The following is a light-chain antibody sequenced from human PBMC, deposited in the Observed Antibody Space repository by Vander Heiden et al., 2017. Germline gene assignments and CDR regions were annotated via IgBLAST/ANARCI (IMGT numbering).Light chain of an antibody. Sequence: DIQMTQSPSSLSASVGDRVTITCQASQDISNYLNWYQQKPGKAPKLLIYDASNLETGVPSRFSGSGSGTDFTCTISSLQPEDIATYYCQQYDNLTPLTFGGGTKVEIK. CDR1: QDISNY. CDR2: DAS. CDR3: QQYDNLTPLT. V-gene: IGKV1-33*01. J-gene: IGKJ4*01.